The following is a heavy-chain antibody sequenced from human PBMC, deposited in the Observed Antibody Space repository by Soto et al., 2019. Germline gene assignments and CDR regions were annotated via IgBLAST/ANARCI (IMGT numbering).Heavy chain of an antibody. V-gene: IGHV3-48*03. CDR2: IDNGGSTV. Sequence: EVQVVESGGGLVQPGGTLRLSCAASGFTFGDYEMNWVRQAPGKRLEWVSYIDNGGSTVFYADSVTGRFTISRDNAKGSLYLQMNGLRAEDTGIYYCVKDRHSSGIYADFWRQATLITVSS. D-gene: IGHD6-19*01. J-gene: IGHJ4*02. CDR3: VKDRHSSGIYADF. CDR1: GFTFGDYE.